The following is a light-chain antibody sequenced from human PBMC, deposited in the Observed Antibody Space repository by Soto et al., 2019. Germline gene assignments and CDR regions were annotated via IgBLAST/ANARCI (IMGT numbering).Light chain of an antibody. CDR1: SSDVGGYNY. V-gene: IGLV2-8*01. CDR2: EVS. CDR3: SSYAGSNNFV. Sequence: QSVLTQPPSASGSPGQSVTTSCTGTSSDVGGYNYVSWYQHHPGKAPKLMIYEVSKRPSGVPDRFSGSKSGNTASLTVTGVQAEDEADYYCSSYAGSNNFVFGTGTKVTVL. J-gene: IGLJ1*01.